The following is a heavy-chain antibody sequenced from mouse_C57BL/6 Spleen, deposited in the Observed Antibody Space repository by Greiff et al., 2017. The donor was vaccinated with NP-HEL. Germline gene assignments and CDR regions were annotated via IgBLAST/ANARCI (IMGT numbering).Heavy chain of an antibody. CDR3: AGGSSGYWYFDV. CDR1: GYSITSGYY. J-gene: IGHJ1*03. CDR2: ISYDGSN. Sequence: EVQLQQSGPGLVKPSQSLSLTCSVTGYSITSGYYWNWIRQFPGNKLEWMGYISYDGSNNYNPSLKNRISITRDTSKNQFFLKLNSVTTEDTATYYCAGGSSGYWYFDVWGTGTTVTVSS. V-gene: IGHV3-6*01. D-gene: IGHD1-1*01.